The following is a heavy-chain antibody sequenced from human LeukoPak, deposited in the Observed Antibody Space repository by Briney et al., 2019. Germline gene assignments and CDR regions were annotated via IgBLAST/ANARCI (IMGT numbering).Heavy chain of an antibody. Sequence: PSETLSLTCTVSGGSISSGSYYWSWIRQSAGKGLEWIGRFYTSGSTNYNPSLKSRVTISVDTSKNQFSLKLNSVTAADTAVYYCARGRDGYNFLNRGEYYYFDYWGQGTLVTVSS. CDR1: GGSISSGSYY. CDR2: FYTSGST. D-gene: IGHD5-24*01. CDR3: ARGRDGYNFLNRGEYYYFDY. J-gene: IGHJ4*02. V-gene: IGHV4-61*02.